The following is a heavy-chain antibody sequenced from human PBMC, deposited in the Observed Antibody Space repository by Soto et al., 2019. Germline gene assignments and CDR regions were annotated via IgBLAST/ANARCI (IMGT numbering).Heavy chain of an antibody. J-gene: IGHJ6*02. D-gene: IGHD6-19*01. CDR1: GFTFSSYG. V-gene: IGHV3-30*18. CDR2: ISYDGSNK. CDR3: VKDGSSGWHYFYDMEV. Sequence: GGSLRLSCAASGFTFSSYGMHWVRQAPGKGLEWVAVISYDGSNKYYADSVKGRFTISRDNSKNTLYLQMSSLRAEDTAVYYCVKDGSSGWHYFYDMEVWGQGTTVTVSS.